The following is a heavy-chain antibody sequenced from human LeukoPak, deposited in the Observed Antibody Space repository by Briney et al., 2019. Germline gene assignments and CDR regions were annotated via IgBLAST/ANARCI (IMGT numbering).Heavy chain of an antibody. Sequence: GASVKVSCKASGYTFTTYYMHWVRQAPGQGLEWMGIINPSSGGTSYAQKFQGRVTMTRDTSTRTAYMDLSSLRSEDTAVYYCARSDDSHGSDYWGQGTLVTVSS. D-gene: IGHD3-10*01. J-gene: IGHJ4*02. CDR2: INPSSGGT. CDR1: GYTFTTYY. CDR3: ARSDDSHGSDY. V-gene: IGHV1-46*01.